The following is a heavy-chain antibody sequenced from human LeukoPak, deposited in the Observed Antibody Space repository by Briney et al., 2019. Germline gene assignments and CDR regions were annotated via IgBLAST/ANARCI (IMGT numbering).Heavy chain of an antibody. J-gene: IGHJ4*02. D-gene: IGHD6-6*01. Sequence: GASVKVSCKASGGTLSNHAVSWVRQAPGQGLEWMGIINPSGGSTSYAQKFQGRVTMTRDTSTGTVYMELSSLRSEDTAVYYCARGGYIAARPFDYWGQGTLVTVSS. V-gene: IGHV1-46*03. CDR1: GGTLSNHA. CDR2: INPSGGST. CDR3: ARGGYIAARPFDY.